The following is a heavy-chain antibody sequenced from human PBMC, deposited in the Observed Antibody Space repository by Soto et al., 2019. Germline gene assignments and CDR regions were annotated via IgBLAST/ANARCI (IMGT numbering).Heavy chain of an antibody. CDR1: GFTFDDYA. CDR3: AKDGGSGSYYLRS. CDR2: ISWNSGSI. D-gene: IGHD3-10*01. J-gene: IGHJ4*02. V-gene: IGHV3-9*01. Sequence: EVQLVESGGGLVQPGRSLRLSCAASGFTFDDYAMHWVRQAPGKGLEWVSGISWNSGSIGYADSVKGRFTISRDNAKNSLYLQMNSLRAEDTALYYCAKDGGSGSYYLRSWGQGTLVTVSS.